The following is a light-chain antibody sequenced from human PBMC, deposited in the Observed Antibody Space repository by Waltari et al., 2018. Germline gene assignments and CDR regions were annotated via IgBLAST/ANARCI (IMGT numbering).Light chain of an antibody. J-gene: IGKJ2*01. Sequence: DIVMTQSPDSLAVSLGERATIKCKSSQSLIFSSNNKNYLAWFQQKSGQPPKLLLYWSSTRESGVPDRFSGSGSGTDFSLTISSLQAEDVAVYYCQQYYTNPYTFGQGTKPEIK. V-gene: IGKV4-1*01. CDR3: QQYYTNPYT. CDR1: QSLIFSSNNKNY. CDR2: WSS.